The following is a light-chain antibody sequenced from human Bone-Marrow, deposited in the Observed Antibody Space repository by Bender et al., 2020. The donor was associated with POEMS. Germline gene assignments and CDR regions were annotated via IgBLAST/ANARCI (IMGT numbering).Light chain of an antibody. CDR2: DVT. J-gene: IGLJ3*02. Sequence: QSALSQPASVSGSPGQSVTISCTGTSSDVGTYDLVSWYQHHPGKAPKVIIYDVTKRPSGVSDRFSGSKSGNTASLTISGLQAEDEADYYCCSYTGTSDVFGGGTKLTVL. CDR3: CSYTGTSDV. CDR1: SSDVGTYDL. V-gene: IGLV2-23*02.